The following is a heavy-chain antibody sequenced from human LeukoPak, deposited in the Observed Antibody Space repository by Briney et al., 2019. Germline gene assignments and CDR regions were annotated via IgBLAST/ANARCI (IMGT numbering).Heavy chain of an antibody. CDR2: IYYRSRWYN. V-gene: IGHV6-1*01. J-gene: IGHJ4*02. CDR3: ARVEGNPGCYTFDY. D-gene: IGHD3/OR15-3a*01. CDR1: GDSVSSNNGA. Sequence: SQTLSVTCDISGDSVSSNNGAWNWIRQSPSRGLEWLGRIYYRSRWYNDYAASVQGRLTINPDTSKNQFSLQLKSVTPEDTAVYYCARVEGNPGCYTFDYWGQGTLVSVSS.